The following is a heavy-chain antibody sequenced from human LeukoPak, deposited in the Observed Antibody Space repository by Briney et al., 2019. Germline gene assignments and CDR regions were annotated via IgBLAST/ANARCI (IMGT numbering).Heavy chain of an antibody. J-gene: IGHJ4*02. CDR3: ARDPSYGAIDY. CDR1: GLTFSDSW. V-gene: IGHV3-7*01. Sequence: GGSLRLSCVVSGLTFSDSWMSWVRQAPGKGLEWVANTNPSGGDKYYVDSVRGRFTISRDNAQNSFYLQMNSLRAEDTAVYYCARDPSYGAIDYWGQGTLVTVSS. CDR2: TNPSGGDK. D-gene: IGHD3-16*01.